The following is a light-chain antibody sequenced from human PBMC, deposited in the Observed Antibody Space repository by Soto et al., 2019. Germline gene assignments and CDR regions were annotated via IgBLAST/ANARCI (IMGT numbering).Light chain of an antibody. J-gene: IGKJ1*01. Sequence: EIVLTQPPGPLSVSPGDRDTLSCRASQTVNNNYLAWYQQKPGQAPRLLIYGASTPATGTPARFSGSGSGTHFTLTVSRLEPEDFAVYYCQQYGGSAPWTFGPGTKVDIK. CDR3: QQYGGSAPWT. CDR1: QTVNNNY. V-gene: IGKV3-20*01. CDR2: GAS.